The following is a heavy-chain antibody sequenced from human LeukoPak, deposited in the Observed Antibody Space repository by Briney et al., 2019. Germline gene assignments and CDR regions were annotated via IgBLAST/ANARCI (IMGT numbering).Heavy chain of an antibody. V-gene: IGHV1-8*01. D-gene: IGHD6-13*01. CDR3: AREGSSSSGSDP. Sequence: GASVKVSCKASGYTFTSYDINWVRQATGQGLEWMGWMNPNSGNTGYAQKFQGRITMTRNTSISTAYMELSSLRSEDTAVYYCAREGSSSSGSDPWGQGTLVTVSS. J-gene: IGHJ5*02. CDR1: GYTFTSYD. CDR2: MNPNSGNT.